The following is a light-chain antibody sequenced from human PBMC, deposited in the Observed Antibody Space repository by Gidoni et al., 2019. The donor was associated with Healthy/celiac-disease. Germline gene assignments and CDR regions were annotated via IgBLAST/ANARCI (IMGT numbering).Light chain of an antibody. Sequence: QSVLTQPPSASGTPGQRVTSSCSGSSSNIGSNTVNWYQQLPGTAPKLLIYSNNQRPSGVPDRFSGSKSGTSASLAISGRQSEDEADYYWAAWDDSLNGLVFGTGTKVTVL. V-gene: IGLV1-44*01. CDR2: SNN. CDR1: SSNIGSNT. CDR3: AAWDDSLNGLV. J-gene: IGLJ1*01.